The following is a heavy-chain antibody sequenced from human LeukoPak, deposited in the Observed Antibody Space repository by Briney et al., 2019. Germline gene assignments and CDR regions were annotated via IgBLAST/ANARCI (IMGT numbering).Heavy chain of an antibody. CDR1: GASITRYY. Sequence: SETLSLTCTVSGASITRYYWGWIRQTPGKGLERIGYIYFSGHSTSYNPSLGGRATMSADSSKNQFSLKLSSVTAADTAVYYCATVFWFGESSYYFDHWGQGTLVTVSS. J-gene: IGHJ4*02. D-gene: IGHD3-10*01. CDR3: ATVFWFGESSYYFDH. CDR2: IYFSGHST. V-gene: IGHV4-59*08.